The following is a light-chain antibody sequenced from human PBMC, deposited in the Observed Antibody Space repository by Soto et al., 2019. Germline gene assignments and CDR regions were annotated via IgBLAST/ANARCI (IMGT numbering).Light chain of an antibody. CDR1: NIGSKS. J-gene: IGLJ2*01. CDR3: QVWDSSSDHVV. CDR2: YDS. Sequence: SYELTQPPSVSVAPGNTARITCGGNNIGSKSVHWYQQKPGQAPVLVIYYDSDRPSGIPERFSGSNSGNTATLTISRVEAGDEAAYYCQVWDSSSDHVVFGGGTKVTVL. V-gene: IGLV3-21*04.